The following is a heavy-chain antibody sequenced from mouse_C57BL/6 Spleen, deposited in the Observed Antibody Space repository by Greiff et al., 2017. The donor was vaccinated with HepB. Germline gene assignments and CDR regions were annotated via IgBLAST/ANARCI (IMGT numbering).Heavy chain of an antibody. J-gene: IGHJ3*01. Sequence: QVQLKESGAELARPGASVKLSCKASGYTFTSYGLSWVKQRTGQGLEWIGEIYPRSGNTYYNEKFKGKATLTADKSSSTAYMELRSLTSEDSAVYFCASYYYGSSGLQAWFAYWGQGTLVTVSA. CDR1: GYTFTSYG. CDR3: ASYYYGSSGLQAWFAY. D-gene: IGHD1-1*01. CDR2: IYPRSGNT. V-gene: IGHV1-81*01.